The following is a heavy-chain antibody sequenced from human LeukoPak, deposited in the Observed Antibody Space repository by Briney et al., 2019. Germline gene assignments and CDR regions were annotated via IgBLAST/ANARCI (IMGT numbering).Heavy chain of an antibody. V-gene: IGHV1-2*02. CDR1: GYTFTDYY. CDR3: ASGDSDYDVNRRPLRY. J-gene: IGHJ4*02. CDR2: IIPNGGGT. D-gene: IGHD5-12*01. Sequence: ASVKVSCKTSGYTFTDYYIHWVRQAPGQGLEWMGWIIPNGGGTNYAQKFQGGVTMTRDTSISTAYMEVYTLTSDDTAIYYCASGDSDYDVNRRPLRYWGQGTLVTVSS.